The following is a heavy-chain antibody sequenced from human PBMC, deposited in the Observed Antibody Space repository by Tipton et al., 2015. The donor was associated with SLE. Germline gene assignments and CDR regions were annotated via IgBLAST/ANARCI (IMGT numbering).Heavy chain of an antibody. CDR3: ARRFCSGCRCYYSFGD. CDR1: GGSISSASYY. J-gene: IGHJ4*02. V-gene: IGHV4-39*07. D-gene: IGHD2-15*01. CDR2: IYASGRT. Sequence: TLSLTCTVSGGSISSASYYWGWIRQSPGKGLEWIAYIYASGRTYYNPSLKSRVTISTDTSENHLSLRLNSVTAADTAVYYCARRFCSGCRCYYSFGDWGQGTLVTVSS.